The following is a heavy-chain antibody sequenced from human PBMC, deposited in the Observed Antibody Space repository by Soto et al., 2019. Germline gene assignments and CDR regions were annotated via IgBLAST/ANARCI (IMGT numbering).Heavy chain of an antibody. D-gene: IGHD5-12*01. V-gene: IGHV5-10-1*01. Sequence: GESLKISCKGSGYSFSNYWISWVRQMPGKGLEWMGRIDPSDSYTNYNPSFQGHVTISADKSISTAYLQWSNVKASDTAMYYCAKPRSRNGYDYQAFEIWGQGTMVTVSS. CDR3: AKPRSRNGYDYQAFEI. CDR1: GYSFSNYW. CDR2: IDPSDSYT. J-gene: IGHJ3*02.